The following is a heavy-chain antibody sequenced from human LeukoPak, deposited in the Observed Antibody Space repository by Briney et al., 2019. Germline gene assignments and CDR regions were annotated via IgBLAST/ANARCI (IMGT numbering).Heavy chain of an antibody. Sequence: PSETLSLTCAVYGGSFSGYYWSWIRQPPGKGLEWIGEINHSGSTYYNPSLKSRVTISVDTSKNQFSLKLSSVTAADTAVYYCARTSAGAYYDFWSGYYTPYYFDYWGQGTLVTVSS. CDR2: INHSGST. D-gene: IGHD3-3*01. CDR3: ARTSAGAYYDFWSGYYTPYYFDY. CDR1: GGSFSGYY. V-gene: IGHV4-34*09. J-gene: IGHJ4*02.